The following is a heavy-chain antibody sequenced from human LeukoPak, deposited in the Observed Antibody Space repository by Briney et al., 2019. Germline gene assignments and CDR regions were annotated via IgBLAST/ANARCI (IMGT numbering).Heavy chain of an antibody. D-gene: IGHD3-22*01. J-gene: IGHJ4*02. V-gene: IGHV3-23*01. CDR2: MSGSGGTT. CDR1: GITFSGYA. Sequence: GGSLRLSCAASGITFSGYAMSWVSQAPGKGLEWVSAMSGSGGTTYYADSVKGRFSISRDNSKNTLHLQMNSQRAEDTAVYYCAKGAMHYYDGSGYNYFDYWGQGTLVTVSS. CDR3: AKGAMHYYDGSGYNYFDY.